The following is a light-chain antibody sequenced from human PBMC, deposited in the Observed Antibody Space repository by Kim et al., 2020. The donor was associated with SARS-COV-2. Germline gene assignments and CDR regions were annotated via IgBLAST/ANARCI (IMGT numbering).Light chain of an antibody. CDR1: RSNIGSNT. Sequence: QGVTISCSGGRSNIGSNTVNWYQQLPGTAPKLLIYSNNQRPSGVPDRFSGSKSGTSASLAISGLQSDDEADYYCAAWDDSLNGDYVFGTGTKVTVL. CDR3: AAWDDSLNGDYV. CDR2: SNN. J-gene: IGLJ1*01. V-gene: IGLV1-44*01.